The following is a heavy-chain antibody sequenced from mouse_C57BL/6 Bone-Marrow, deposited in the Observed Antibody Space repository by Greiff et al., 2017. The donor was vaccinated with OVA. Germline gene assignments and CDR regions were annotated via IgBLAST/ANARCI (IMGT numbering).Heavy chain of an antibody. CDR2: INPYNGDT. CDR1: GYSFTGYF. CDR3: ARWGTFKEIYDGYYDAMDY. V-gene: IGHV1-20*01. J-gene: IGHJ4*01. Sequence: VQLQQSGPELVKPGDSVKISCKASGYSFTGYFMNWVMQSHGKSLEWIGRINPYNGDTFYNQKFKGKATLTVDKSSSTAHMELRSLTSEDSAVYYCARWGTFKEIYDGYYDAMDYWGQGTSVTVSS. D-gene: IGHD2-3*01.